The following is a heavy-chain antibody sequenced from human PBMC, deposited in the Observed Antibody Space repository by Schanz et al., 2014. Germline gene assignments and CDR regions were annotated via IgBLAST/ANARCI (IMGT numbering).Heavy chain of an antibody. CDR3: RLWFGELYYGMDV. D-gene: IGHD3-10*01. V-gene: IGHV3-23*04. CDR1: GFTLTSYA. Sequence: EVDLVESGGCLVQPGGSLRLSCEASGFTLTSYALTWVRQAPGKGLEWVSAISGSGGSTYYADSVKGRFTISRDNSKNTLYLQMNSLRAEDTAVYYCRLWFGELYYGMDVWGQGTTVTVSS. J-gene: IGHJ6*02. CDR2: ISGSGGST.